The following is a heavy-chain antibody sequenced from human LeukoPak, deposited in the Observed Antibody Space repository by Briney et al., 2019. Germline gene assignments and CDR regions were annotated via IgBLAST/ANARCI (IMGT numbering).Heavy chain of an antibody. V-gene: IGHV3-48*01. Sequence: GGSLRLSCAASGFTFSSYSMNWVRQAPGKGLEWVSYISSSSSTMYYADSVKGRFSISRDNAKKSLYLQMNSLRAEDTAVYYCARVEDYDILTGFDYWGQGTLVTVSS. CDR3: ARVEDYDILTGFDY. CDR1: GFTFSSYS. D-gene: IGHD3-9*01. J-gene: IGHJ4*02. CDR2: ISSSSSTM.